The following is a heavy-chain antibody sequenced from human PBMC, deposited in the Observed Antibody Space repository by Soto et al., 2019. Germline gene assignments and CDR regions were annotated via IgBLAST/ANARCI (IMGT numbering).Heavy chain of an antibody. CDR3: ARTGVGWFGELCFDP. V-gene: IGHV4-30-2*01. CDR2: IYHSGST. CDR1: GGSISSGGYS. Sequence: QLQLQESGSGLVKPSQTLSLTCAVSGGSISSGGYSWSWIRQPPGKGLEWIGYIYHSGSTYYNPSPKGRYTISVDMSKNYVSLELSSVTSCDRAGYYFARTGVGWFGELCFDPWGQGTLVTVSS. D-gene: IGHD3-10*01. J-gene: IGHJ5*02.